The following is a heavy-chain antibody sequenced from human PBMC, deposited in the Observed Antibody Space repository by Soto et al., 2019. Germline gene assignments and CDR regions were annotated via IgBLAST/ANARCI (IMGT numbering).Heavy chain of an antibody. CDR3: AKGSXYCSSTSCFPVPYYFDY. D-gene: IGHD2-2*01. CDR2: ISGSGGST. Sequence: PGGSLRLSCAASGFTFSSYAMSWVRQAPGKGLEWVSAISGSGGSTYYADSVKGRFTISRDNSKNTLYLQMNSLRAEDTAVYYCAKGSXYCSSTSCFPVPYYFDYWGQGTLVTVSS. V-gene: IGHV3-23*01. CDR1: GFTFSSYA. J-gene: IGHJ4*02.